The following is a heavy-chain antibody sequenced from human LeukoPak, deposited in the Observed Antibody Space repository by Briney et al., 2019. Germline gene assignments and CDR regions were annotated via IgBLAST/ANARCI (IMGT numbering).Heavy chain of an antibody. D-gene: IGHD5-12*01. CDR3: AREKLSSGFFDY. J-gene: IGHJ4*02. CDR1: GFTFSDYA. Sequence: GRSLRLSCVGSGFTFSDYAIHWVRQAPGKGLEWVAVASHDEVGKQFADSVKGRFTLSRDNSRDSVHLQMNRLRDEDTAIYYCAREKLSSGFFDYWGQGTLVTVSS. CDR2: ASHDEVGK. V-gene: IGHV3-30*03.